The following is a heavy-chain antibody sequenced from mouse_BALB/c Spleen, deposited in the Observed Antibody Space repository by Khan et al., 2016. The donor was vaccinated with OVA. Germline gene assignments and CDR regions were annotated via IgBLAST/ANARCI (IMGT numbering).Heavy chain of an antibody. Sequence: VELVESGPGLVQPSQSLSITCTVSGFSLTTYGVHWVRQSPGKGLEWLGVIWSGGSTDYNAAFISRLSISKDNSKSQVFFKMNSLQANDTAIYYCARTYDYDEGLAYWGQGTLVTVSA. CDR3: ARTYDYDEGLAY. V-gene: IGHV2-2*02. CDR1: GFSLTTYG. CDR2: IWSGGST. D-gene: IGHD2-4*01. J-gene: IGHJ3*01.